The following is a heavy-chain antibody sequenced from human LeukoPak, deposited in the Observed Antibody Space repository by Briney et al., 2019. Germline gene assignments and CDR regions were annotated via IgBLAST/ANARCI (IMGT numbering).Heavy chain of an antibody. CDR3: AGEYQVHADY. D-gene: IGHD2-2*01. Sequence: GSLRLSCAASGFTFSSYSMNWIRQPPGKGLEWIGEINHSGSTNYNPSLKSRVTISVDTSKNQFSLKLSSVTAADTAVYYCAGEYQVHADYWGQGTLVTVSS. CDR1: GFTFSSYS. J-gene: IGHJ4*02. V-gene: IGHV4-34*08. CDR2: INHSGST.